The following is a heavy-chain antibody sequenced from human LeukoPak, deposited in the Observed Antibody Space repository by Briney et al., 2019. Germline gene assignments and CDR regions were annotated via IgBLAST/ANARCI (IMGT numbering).Heavy chain of an antibody. CDR2: IIPILGIA. Sequence: AASVKVSCKASGGTFSSYAISWVRQAPGQGLEWMGRIIPILGIANYAQKFQGRVMITADKSTSTAYMELSSLRSEDTAVYYCARDADDYGGNYADYWGQGTLVTVSS. V-gene: IGHV1-69*04. J-gene: IGHJ4*02. CDR3: ARDADDYGGNYADY. D-gene: IGHD4-23*01. CDR1: GGTFSSYA.